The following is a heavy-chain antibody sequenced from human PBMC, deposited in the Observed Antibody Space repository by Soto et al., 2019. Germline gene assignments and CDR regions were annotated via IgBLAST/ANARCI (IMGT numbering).Heavy chain of an antibody. Sequence: QVQLVESGGGLVKPGGSLRLSCAAPGFTFSDYYMSWFRQAPGKGLEWVSYISSSGTTIYYADSVKGRFTISRDNAKNALYLQMNSLRAEDTAVYYCASRWSYSGDWYFDLWGRGTLVTVSS. CDR1: GFTFSDYY. V-gene: IGHV3-11*01. CDR3: ASRWSYSGDWYFDL. J-gene: IGHJ2*01. D-gene: IGHD3-10*01. CDR2: ISSSGTTI.